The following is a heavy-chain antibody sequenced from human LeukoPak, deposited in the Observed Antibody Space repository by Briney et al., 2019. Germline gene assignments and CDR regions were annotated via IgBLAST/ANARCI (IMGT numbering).Heavy chain of an antibody. D-gene: IGHD4-17*01. V-gene: IGHV4-34*08. Sequence: PSETLSLTCTVSGGTFSNYFWPWTRQPPGKGLEWIGVIRLGGTIKYNPALKSRVTISVDTSKNQFSLKLSTVTAADTAVYYCALSTTTVTTRTLDYWGQGALVIVSS. CDR2: IRLGGTI. J-gene: IGHJ4*02. CDR3: ALSTTTVTTRTLDY. CDR1: GGTFSNYF.